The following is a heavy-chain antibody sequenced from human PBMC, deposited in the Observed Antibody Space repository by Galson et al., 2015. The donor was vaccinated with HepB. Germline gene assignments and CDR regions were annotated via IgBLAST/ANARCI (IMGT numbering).Heavy chain of an antibody. CDR1: GFTFSSYS. CDR3: ATDIAVAADWLDP. D-gene: IGHD6-19*01. V-gene: IGHV3-21*01. Sequence: SLRLSCAASGFTFSSYSMNWVRQAPGKGLEWVSSISSSSSYIYYADSVKGRFTISRDNAKNSLYLQMNSLRAEDTAVYFCATDIAVAADWLDPWDQGTLVTVSS. J-gene: IGHJ5*02. CDR2: ISSSSSYI.